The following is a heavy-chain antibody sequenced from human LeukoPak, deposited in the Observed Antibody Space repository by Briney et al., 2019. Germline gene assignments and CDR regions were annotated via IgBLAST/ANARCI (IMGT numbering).Heavy chain of an antibody. CDR3: ARGGMLFGESHFDY. J-gene: IGHJ4*02. CDR2: IYYSGST. V-gene: IGHV4-39*07. Sequence: SETLSLTCTVSGGSISSSSYYWGWIRQPPGKGLEWIGSIYYSGSTYYNPSLKSRVTISVDTSKNQFSLKLSSVTAADTAVYYCARGGMLFGESHFDYWGQGTLVTVSS. D-gene: IGHD3-10*02. CDR1: GGSISSSSYY.